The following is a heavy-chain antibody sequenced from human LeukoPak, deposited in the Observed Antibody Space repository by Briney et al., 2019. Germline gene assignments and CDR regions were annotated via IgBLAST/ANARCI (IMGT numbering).Heavy chain of an antibody. J-gene: IGHJ4*02. Sequence: GGSLRLSCAASGFTFSSYIMNWVRQAPGRGLEWISYISRDSYTIHYADSVKGRFTISRDNAKNSSYLHMTSLREEETALYYGASMVQGLVDFITGWGQGTLVTVSS. CDR3: ASMVQGLVDFITG. D-gene: IGHD3-10*01. V-gene: IGHV3-48*02. CDR2: ISRDSYTI. CDR1: GFTFSSYI.